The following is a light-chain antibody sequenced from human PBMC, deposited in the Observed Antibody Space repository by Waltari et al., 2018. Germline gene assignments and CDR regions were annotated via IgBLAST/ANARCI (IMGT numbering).Light chain of an antibody. Sequence: IFLAHSPGSLSSSPGERDTLSCRASQSVSRALAWYQQKPGQAPRLLIFGASNRATGIPDRFSGSGSGTDFSLTISRLEPEDFAVYYCQHYVRLPATFGRGTKVEIK. CDR2: GAS. V-gene: IGKV3-20*01. J-gene: IGKJ1*01. CDR3: QHYVRLPAT. CDR1: QSVSRA.